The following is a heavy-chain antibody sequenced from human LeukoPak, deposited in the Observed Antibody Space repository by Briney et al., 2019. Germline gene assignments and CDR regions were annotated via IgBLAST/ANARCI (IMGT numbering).Heavy chain of an antibody. CDR3: ARDSANICSSTSCYTYYYYGMDV. V-gene: IGHV3-30*04. CDR2: ISYDGSNK. Sequence: GRSLRLSCAASGFTFSSYAMHWVRQAPGKGLEWVAVISYDGSNKYYADSVKGRFTISRDNSKNTLYLQMNSLRAEDTAVYYCARDSANICSSTSCYTYYYYGMDVWGQGTTVTVSS. D-gene: IGHD2-2*02. J-gene: IGHJ6*02. CDR1: GFTFSSYA.